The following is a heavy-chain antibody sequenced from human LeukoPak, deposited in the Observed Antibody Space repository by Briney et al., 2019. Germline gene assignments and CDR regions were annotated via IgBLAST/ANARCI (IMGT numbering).Heavy chain of an antibody. J-gene: IGHJ3*02. Sequence: ASVKVSCKASGYTFTGYYMHWVRQAPGQGLEWMGWINPNSGGTNYAQKFQGWVTMTRDTSISTAYMELSRLRSEDTAVYYCARDGVVTAKGAFDIWGQGTMVTVSS. CDR2: INPNSGGT. D-gene: IGHD2-21*02. CDR1: GYTFTGYY. CDR3: ARDGVVTAKGAFDI. V-gene: IGHV1-2*04.